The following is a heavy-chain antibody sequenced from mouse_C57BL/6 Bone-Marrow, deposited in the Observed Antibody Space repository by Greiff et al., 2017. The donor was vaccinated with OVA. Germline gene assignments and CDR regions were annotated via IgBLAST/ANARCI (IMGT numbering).Heavy chain of an antibody. CDR3: AREVTTVVESPLGAMDY. J-gene: IGHJ4*01. V-gene: IGHV1-55*01. D-gene: IGHD1-1*01. CDR2: IYPGSGST. CDR1: GYTFTSYW. Sequence: QVQLQQPGAELVKPGASVKMSCKASGYTFTSYWITWVKQRPGQGLEWIGDIYPGSGSTNYNEKFKSKATLTVDTSSSTAYMQLSSLTSEDSAVYYCAREVTTVVESPLGAMDYWGQGTSVTVSS.